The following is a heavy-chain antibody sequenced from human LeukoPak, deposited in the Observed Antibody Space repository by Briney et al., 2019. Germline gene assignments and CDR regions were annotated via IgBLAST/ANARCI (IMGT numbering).Heavy chain of an antibody. V-gene: IGHV1-2*02. CDR1: GYTFTGYY. D-gene: IGHD5-12*01. Sequence: ASVKVSCKASGYTFTGYYMHWVRQAPGQGLEWMGWINPNSGGTNYAQKSQGRVTMTRDTSISTAYMELSRLRSDDTAVYYCAIYIVATIIGLHYWGQGTLVTVSS. CDR3: AIYIVATIIGLHY. CDR2: INPNSGGT. J-gene: IGHJ4*02.